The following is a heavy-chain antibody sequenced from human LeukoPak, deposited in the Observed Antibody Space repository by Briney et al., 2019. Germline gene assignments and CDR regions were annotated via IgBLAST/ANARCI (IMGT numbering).Heavy chain of an antibody. V-gene: IGHV3-33*01. CDR3: ARAELEADFDY. CDR2: IWSDGNNK. CDR1: GFTFSSYA. D-gene: IGHD6-13*01. Sequence: GGSLRLSCAASGFTFSSYAMHWVRQAPGKGLEWVAIIWSDGNNKYYADSVEGRFTISRDNAKNSLYLQMNSLRAEDTAVYYCARAELEADFDYWGQGTLVTVSS. J-gene: IGHJ4*02.